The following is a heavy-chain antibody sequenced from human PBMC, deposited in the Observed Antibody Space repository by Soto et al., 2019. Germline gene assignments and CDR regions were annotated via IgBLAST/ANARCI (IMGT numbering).Heavy chain of an antibody. D-gene: IGHD3-3*01. V-gene: IGHV3-48*03. CDR3: ARDTYYDFWSGYPDAFDI. J-gene: IGHJ3*02. CDR1: GFTFSSYE. Sequence: GGSLRLSCAASGFTFSSYEMNWVRQAPGKGLEWVSYISSSGSTIYYADSVKGRFTISRDNAKNSLYLQMNSLRAEDTAVYYCARDTYYDFWSGYPDAFDIWGQGTMVTVSS. CDR2: ISSSGSTI.